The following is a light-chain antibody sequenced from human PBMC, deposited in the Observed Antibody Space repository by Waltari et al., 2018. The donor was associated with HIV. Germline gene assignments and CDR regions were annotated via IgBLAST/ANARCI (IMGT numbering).Light chain of an antibody. Sequence: DIVMTQSPDSLAVSLGERATITCRSSQNVFYNSNKKNYLAWYQQKPGQPPRLIMTGASTRESGVPERFSGSGSGTDFTLTINRLQAEDFAVYYCQQYNAWPRTFGQGTKVEVK. CDR1: QNVFYNSNKKNY. CDR2: GAS. J-gene: IGKJ1*01. V-gene: IGKV4-1*01. CDR3: QQYNAWPRT.